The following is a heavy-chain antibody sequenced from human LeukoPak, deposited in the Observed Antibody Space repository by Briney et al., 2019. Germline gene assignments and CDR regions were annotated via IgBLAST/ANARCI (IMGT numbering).Heavy chain of an antibody. Sequence: GRSLRLSCAASGFTFSSYAMHWVRQAPGKGLEWVAVISYDGSNKYYADSVKGRFTISRDNSKNTLYLQMNSLRAEDTAVYYCARGPYGGSPTGYYFDYWGQGTLVTVSS. D-gene: IGHD4-23*01. J-gene: IGHJ4*02. CDR1: GFTFSSYA. CDR3: ARGPYGGSPTGYYFDY. CDR2: ISYDGSNK. V-gene: IGHV3-30-3*01.